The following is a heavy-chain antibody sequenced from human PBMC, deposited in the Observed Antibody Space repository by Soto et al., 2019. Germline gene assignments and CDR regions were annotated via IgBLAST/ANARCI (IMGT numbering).Heavy chain of an antibody. CDR2: ISYDGSNK. J-gene: IGHJ4*02. CDR3: ARDNSQGYFDY. V-gene: IGHV3-30-3*01. D-gene: IGHD2-21*01. Sequence: GGSLRLSCAASGFTFSSYAMHWVRQAPGKGLEWVAVISYDGSNKYYADSVKGRFTISRDNSKNTLYLQMNSLRAEDTAVYYCARDNSQGYFDYWGQGTLVTVS. CDR1: GFTFSSYA.